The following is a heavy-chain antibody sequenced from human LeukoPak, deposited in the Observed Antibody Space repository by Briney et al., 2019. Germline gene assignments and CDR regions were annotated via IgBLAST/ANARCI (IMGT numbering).Heavy chain of an antibody. CDR2: ISWNSGSI. Sequence: GGSLRLSCAASGFIFSNDAMSWVRQAPGKGLEWVSGISWNSGSIGYADSVKGRFTISRDNSKNTLYLQMNSLRVEDTAVYYCARDQYYYDSSGYFYDFWGQGTLVTVSS. D-gene: IGHD3-22*01. J-gene: IGHJ4*02. CDR3: ARDQYYYDSSGYFYDF. V-gene: IGHV3-20*04. CDR1: GFIFSNDA.